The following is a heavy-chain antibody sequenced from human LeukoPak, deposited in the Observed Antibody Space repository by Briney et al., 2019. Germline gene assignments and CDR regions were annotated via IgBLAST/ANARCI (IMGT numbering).Heavy chain of an antibody. Sequence: ASVKVSCKASGYTFTSYYMHWVRQAPGQGLEWMGIINPSGGSTSYAQKFQGRVTMTRDTSTSTVYMELSSLRSEETAVYYCARSSGIVGATPTYYFDYWGQGTLVTVSS. CDR3: ARSSGIVGATPTYYFDY. D-gene: IGHD1-26*01. V-gene: IGHV1-46*01. CDR1: GYTFTSYY. CDR2: INPSGGST. J-gene: IGHJ4*02.